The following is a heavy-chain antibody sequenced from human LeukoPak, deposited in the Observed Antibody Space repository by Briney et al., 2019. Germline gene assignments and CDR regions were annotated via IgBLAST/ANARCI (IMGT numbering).Heavy chain of an antibody. CDR3: ARGYCSRTSCYGGDWFDP. D-gene: IGHD2-2*01. J-gene: IGHJ5*02. CDR1: GYTFTGYY. CDR2: INPNSGGT. Sequence: GASVKVSCKASGYTFTGYYMHWVRQAPGQGLEWMGWINPNSGGTNYAQKFQGRVTMTRDTSISTAYMELSRLRSDDTAVYYCARGYCSRTSCYGGDWFDPWGQGTLVTVSS. V-gene: IGHV1-2*02.